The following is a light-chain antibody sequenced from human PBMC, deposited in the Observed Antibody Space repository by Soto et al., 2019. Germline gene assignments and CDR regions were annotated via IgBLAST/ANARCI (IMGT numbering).Light chain of an antibody. J-gene: IGLJ1*01. CDR2: DVF. V-gene: IGLV2-14*01. CDR3: TSWTSTSTYV. Sequence: QSALTQDASVSGSPGQSITISCTGTSSDVGGYDYVSWNQQHPGKAPKLMIYDVFTRPSGISNRFSGSKSGNTASLTISTLQAEDEADYYCTSWTSTSTYVFGSGNKVTVL. CDR1: SSDVGGYDY.